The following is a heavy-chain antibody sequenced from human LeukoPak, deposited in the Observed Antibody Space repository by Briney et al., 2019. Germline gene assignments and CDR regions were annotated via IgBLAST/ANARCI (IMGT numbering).Heavy chain of an antibody. Sequence: GGSLRLSCAASGFTFDDYGMSWVRQAPGKGLEWVSDINWSGGSTGYADSVKGRFTISRDNAKNSLFLQMNSLRAEDTAVYYCAAIRYCSSTSCYLPWGQGTLVTVSS. CDR3: AAIRYCSSTSCYLP. J-gene: IGHJ5*02. D-gene: IGHD2-2*01. CDR1: GFTFDDYG. V-gene: IGHV3-20*04. CDR2: INWSGGST.